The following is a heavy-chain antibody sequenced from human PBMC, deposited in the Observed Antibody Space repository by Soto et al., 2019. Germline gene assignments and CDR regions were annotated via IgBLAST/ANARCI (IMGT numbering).Heavy chain of an antibody. Sequence: SETLSLTRAVYGGSLRGYYRNCISQPPGKWLEWIVEINHSGSSNYNPSLKSRVNIALDTSKNQISLKLSSETAADTAVYFCARGPSEFIVVGHYYGMEVWGQGTTVTVS. V-gene: IGHV4-34*01. J-gene: IGHJ6*02. CDR2: INHSGSS. D-gene: IGHD2-21*01. CDR1: GGSLRGYY. CDR3: ARGPSEFIVVGHYYGMEV.